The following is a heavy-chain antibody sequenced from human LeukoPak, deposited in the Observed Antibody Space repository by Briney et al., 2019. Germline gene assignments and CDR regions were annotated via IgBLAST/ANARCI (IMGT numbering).Heavy chain of an antibody. V-gene: IGHV3-48*01. CDR1: GFTFSSYS. CDR2: ISSSSTI. CDR3: ARILRYYFDY. Sequence: GGSLRLSCAASGFTFSSYSMNWVRQAPGKGLEWVSYISSSSTIYYADSVKGRFTISRDNAKNSLYLQMNSLRAEDTAVYYCARILRYYFDYWGQGTLVTVSS. D-gene: IGHD3-16*01. J-gene: IGHJ4*02.